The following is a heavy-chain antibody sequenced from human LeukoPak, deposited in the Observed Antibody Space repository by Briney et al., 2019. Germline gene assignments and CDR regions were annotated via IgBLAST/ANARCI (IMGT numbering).Heavy chain of an antibody. CDR1: GHSISSGSYY. Sequence: PSQTLSLTCTVSGHSISSGSYYWRWIRQPAGKGLEWLGRIYTSGSTNYNPYRKSQHTMSVDTSKYQFSLKLGSVTAADTAVYYCARVGNYYDSSGYYYFDYWGQGTLVTVSS. CDR3: ARVGNYYDSSGYYYFDY. D-gene: IGHD3-22*01. J-gene: IGHJ4*02. CDR2: IYTSGST. V-gene: IGHV4-61*02.